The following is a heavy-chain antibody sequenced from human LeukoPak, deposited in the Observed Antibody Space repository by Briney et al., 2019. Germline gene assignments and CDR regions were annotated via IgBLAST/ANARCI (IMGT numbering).Heavy chain of an antibody. V-gene: IGHV3-23*01. CDR1: GFTFSSYA. D-gene: IGHD2-15*01. J-gene: IGHJ5*02. CDR2: ISGSGGST. Sequence: GGSLRLSCAASGFTFSSYAMSWVRQAPGKGLEWVSAISGSGGSTYYADSVKGRFTISRDNSKNTLYLQMNSLRAEDTAVYYRARVVVAATVPWFDPWGQGTLVTVSS. CDR3: ARVVVAATVPWFDP.